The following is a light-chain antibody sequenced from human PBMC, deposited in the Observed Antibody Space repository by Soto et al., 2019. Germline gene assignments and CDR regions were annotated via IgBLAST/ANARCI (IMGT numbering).Light chain of an antibody. Sequence: QAVVTQPPSVSGAPGQRVTISCTGSGSNIGAGYDVHWYQHLPGTAPKLLIYSNRNRPSGVPDRFSGSKSGTSASLAITGLQAEDEADYYCQSYDSSLSGYVFGTGTKLTV. CDR2: SNR. V-gene: IGLV1-40*01. CDR3: QSYDSSLSGYV. J-gene: IGLJ1*01. CDR1: GSNIGAGYD.